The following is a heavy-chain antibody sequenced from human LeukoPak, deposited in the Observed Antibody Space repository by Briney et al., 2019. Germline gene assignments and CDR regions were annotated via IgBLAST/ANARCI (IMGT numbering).Heavy chain of an antibody. Sequence: SETLSLTCTVSGGSISSSSYYWGWIRQPPGKGLEWIGSIYYSGSTYYNPSLKSRVTISVDTSKNQFSLKLSSVTAADTAVYYCARGPSAGARGYYYYYYYMDVWGKGTTVTVSS. V-gene: IGHV4-39*01. CDR1: GGSISSSSYY. J-gene: IGHJ6*03. CDR3: ARGPSAGARGYYYYYYYMDV. D-gene: IGHD6-13*01. CDR2: IYYSGST.